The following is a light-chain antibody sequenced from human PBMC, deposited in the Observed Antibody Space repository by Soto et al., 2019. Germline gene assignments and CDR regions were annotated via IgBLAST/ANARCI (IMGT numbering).Light chain of an antibody. CDR3: QQSYSTPPYT. V-gene: IGKV1-39*01. CDR2: AAS. J-gene: IGKJ2*01. Sequence: DIQMTQSPSSLSASVGDRVTITCRASQSISSYLNWYQQKPGKAPKLLIYAASSLQSGVPSRFSGSGSGTDFTLTLSSRQPEDFATYYCQQSYSTPPYTFGQGTKLEI. CDR1: QSISSY.